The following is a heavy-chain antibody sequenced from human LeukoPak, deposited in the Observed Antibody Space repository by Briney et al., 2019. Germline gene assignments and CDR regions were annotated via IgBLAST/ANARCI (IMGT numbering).Heavy chain of an antibody. CDR1: GSTFSNAW. Sequence: GGSLRLSCAASGSTFSNAWMSWVRQAPGKGLEWVGRIKSKTDGGTTDYAAPVKGRFTISRDDSKNTLYLQMNSLKTEDTAVYYCTTDEPWVGAFDIWGQGTMVTVSS. CDR3: TTDEPWVGAFDI. D-gene: IGHD1-14*01. CDR2: IKSKTDGGTT. J-gene: IGHJ3*02. V-gene: IGHV3-15*01.